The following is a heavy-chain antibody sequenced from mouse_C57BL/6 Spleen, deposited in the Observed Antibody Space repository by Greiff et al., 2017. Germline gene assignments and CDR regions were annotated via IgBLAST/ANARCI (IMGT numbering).Heavy chain of an antibody. CDR1: GYAFSSYW. V-gene: IGHV1-80*01. CDR3: ARLDYDYAWFAY. J-gene: IGHJ3*01. Sequence: QVQLQQSGAELVKPGASVKISCKASGYAFSSYWMNWVKQRPGKGLEWIGQIYPGDGDTNYNGKFKGKATLTADKSSSTAYMQLSSLTSEDSAVYFCARLDYDYAWFAYWGQGTLVTVSA. CDR2: IYPGDGDT. D-gene: IGHD2-4*01.